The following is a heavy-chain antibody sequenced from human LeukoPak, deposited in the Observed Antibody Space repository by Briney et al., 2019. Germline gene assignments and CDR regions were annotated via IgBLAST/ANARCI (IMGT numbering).Heavy chain of an antibody. CDR3: SRDLRGRDDS. D-gene: IGHD5-24*01. Sequence: GGSLRLSCVGSGFPFSSYWMHWVRQAPGKGLVWVSRINNGGSVTDYADSVKGRFTISRDNAKNTLYLQMNTLRVEDTAVYYCSRDLRGRDDSWGQGSLVTVSS. V-gene: IGHV3-74*01. CDR2: INNGGSVT. J-gene: IGHJ4*02. CDR1: GFPFSSYW.